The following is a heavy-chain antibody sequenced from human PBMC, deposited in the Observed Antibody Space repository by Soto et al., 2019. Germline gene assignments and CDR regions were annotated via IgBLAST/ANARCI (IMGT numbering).Heavy chain of an antibody. CDR1: GDSVSKYY. D-gene: IGHD4-17*01. CDR3: ARSPAYGDYANLDT. V-gene: IGHV4-4*07. J-gene: IGHJ5*02. CDR2: IHSTGTP. Sequence: PSETLSLTCTVSGDSVSKYYWNWIRQPAGKGLEGIGRIHSTGTPNYNPPPKSQVTKPENTSKNQSSLKLNLTSLTAPDSAAYYCARSPAYGDYANLDTWGQGTLVTVSS.